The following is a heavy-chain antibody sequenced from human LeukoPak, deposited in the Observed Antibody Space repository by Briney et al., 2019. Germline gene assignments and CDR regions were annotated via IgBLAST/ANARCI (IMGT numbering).Heavy chain of an antibody. CDR3: ARLAVVVPAAIRD. Sequence: SETLSLTCTVSGGSISSSSYYWGWIRQPPGKGLDWIGSIYYSGSTYYNPSLKSRFTISVDTSKNQFSLKLSSVTAADTAVYYCARLAVVVPAAIRDWGQGTLVTVSS. V-gene: IGHV4-39*01. D-gene: IGHD2-2*01. CDR1: GGSISSSSYY. CDR2: IYYSGST. J-gene: IGHJ4*02.